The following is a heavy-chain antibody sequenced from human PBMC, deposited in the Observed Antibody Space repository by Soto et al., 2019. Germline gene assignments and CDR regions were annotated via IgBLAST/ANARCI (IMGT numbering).Heavy chain of an antibody. V-gene: IGHV4-34*01. J-gene: IGHJ5*02. D-gene: IGHD3-10*01. CDR1: GGSFSGYY. CDR3: ARGGYYYGSGSYGPT. Sequence: SETLSLTCAVYGGSFSGYYWSWIRQPPGKGLEWIGEINHSGSTNYNPSLKSRVTISVDTSKNQFSLKLSSVTAADTAVYYCARGGYYYGSGSYGPTWGQRTPVTVSS. CDR2: INHSGST.